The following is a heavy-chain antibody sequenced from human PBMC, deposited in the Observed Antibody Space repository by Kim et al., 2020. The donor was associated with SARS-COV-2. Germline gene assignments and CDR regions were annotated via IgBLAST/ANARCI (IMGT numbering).Heavy chain of an antibody. CDR1: GGSFSGYY. Sequence: SETLSLTCAVYGGSFSGYYWSWIRQPPGKGLEWIGEINHSGSTNYNPSLKSRVTISVDTSKNQFSLKLSSVTAADTAVYYCARGKRVGAGAFDIWGQGTMVTVSS. CDR3: ARGKRVGAGAFDI. D-gene: IGHD1-26*01. V-gene: IGHV4-34*01. CDR2: INHSGST. J-gene: IGHJ3*02.